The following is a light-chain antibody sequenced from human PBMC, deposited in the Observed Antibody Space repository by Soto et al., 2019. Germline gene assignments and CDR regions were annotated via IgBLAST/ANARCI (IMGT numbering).Light chain of an antibody. V-gene: IGKV1-39*01. CDR1: QSISSY. Sequence: DIQMTQYQSSLSASVGDRVTITCRASQSISSYLNWYQQKPGKAPKLLIYAASSLQSGVPSRFSGSGSGTDFTLTISSLQPEDFATYYCQQSYSTLWTFGHGGIVDIK. J-gene: IGKJ1*01. CDR2: AAS. CDR3: QQSYSTLWT.